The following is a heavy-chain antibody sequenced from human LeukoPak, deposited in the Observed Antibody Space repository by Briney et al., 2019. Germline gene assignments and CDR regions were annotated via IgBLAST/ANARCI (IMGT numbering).Heavy chain of an antibody. V-gene: IGHV4-39*07. J-gene: IGHJ6*03. CDR3: ARADYGGNNYYYYYMDV. D-gene: IGHD4-23*01. CDR1: GGSISSSSYY. CDR2: IYYSGST. Sequence: SETLSLTCTVSGGSISSSSYYWGWIRQPPGKGLEWIGSIYYSGSTYYNPSLKSRVTISVDTSKNQFSLKLSSVTAADTAVYYCARADYGGNNYYYYYMDVWGKGTTVTVSS.